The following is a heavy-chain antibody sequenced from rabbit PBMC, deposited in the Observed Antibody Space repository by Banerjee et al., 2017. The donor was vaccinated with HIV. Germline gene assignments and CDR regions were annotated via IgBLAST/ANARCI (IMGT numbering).Heavy chain of an antibody. J-gene: IGHJ4*01. CDR3: ARDGGSSNAREYFNL. Sequence: QEQLVESGGDLVQPEGSLTLTCTASGFSFSSSYWICWVRQAPGKGLEWIACIYAGSSDSTYYASWAKGRFTISKTSSTTVTLRMTSLTAADTATYFCARDGGSSNAREYFNLWGQGTLVTVS. D-gene: IGHD8-1*01. CDR2: IYAGSSDST. CDR1: GFSFSSSYW. V-gene: IGHV1S45*01.